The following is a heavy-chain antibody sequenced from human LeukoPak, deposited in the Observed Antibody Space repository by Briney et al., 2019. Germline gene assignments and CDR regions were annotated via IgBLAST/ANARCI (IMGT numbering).Heavy chain of an antibody. Sequence: GASVKVSCKASGYTFTSYAMHWVRQAPGQRLEWMGWINAGNGNTKYSQKFQGRVTITRDTSASTAYMELSSLRSEDTAVYYCAREQIAEYSSSWILSFDYWGQGTLVTVSS. J-gene: IGHJ4*02. CDR2: INAGNGNT. CDR3: AREQIAEYSSSWILSFDY. D-gene: IGHD6-13*01. V-gene: IGHV1-3*01. CDR1: GYTFTSYA.